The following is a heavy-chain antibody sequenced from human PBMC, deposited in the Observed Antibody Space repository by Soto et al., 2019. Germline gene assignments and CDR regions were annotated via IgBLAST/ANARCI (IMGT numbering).Heavy chain of an antibody. D-gene: IGHD6-13*01. CDR2: IIPIFGTA. Sequence: QVQLVQSGAEVKKPGSSVKVSCKASGGTFSSYAISWVRQAPGQGLEWMGGIIPIFGTANYAQKFQGRVTITADESTSTAYMELSSLRSADTAVYYCARVRAYSSSWYDVYYYYGMDVWGQGTTVTVSS. CDR3: ARVRAYSSSWYDVYYYYGMDV. J-gene: IGHJ6*02. CDR1: GGTFSSYA. V-gene: IGHV1-69*01.